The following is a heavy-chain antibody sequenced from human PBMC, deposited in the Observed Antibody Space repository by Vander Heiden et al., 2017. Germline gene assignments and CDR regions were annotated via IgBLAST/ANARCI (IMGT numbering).Heavy chain of an antibody. CDR2: INWNGGST. CDR3: VRDLGIRGVPLDY. J-gene: IGHJ4*02. V-gene: IGHV3-20*04. CDR1: VFTFDDYG. D-gene: IGHD3-10*01. Sequence: EVQLVESGGGVVRPGGSLRLACTASVFTFDDYGMSWVRQAPGKGLEWVSGINWNGGSTGYADSVKGRFTISRDKAKNSLYLQMNSLRVEDTAMFYCVRDLGIRGVPLDYWGQGTLVTVSS.